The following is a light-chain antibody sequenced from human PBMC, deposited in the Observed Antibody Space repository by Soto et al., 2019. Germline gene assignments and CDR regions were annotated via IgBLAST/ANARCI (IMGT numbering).Light chain of an antibody. CDR3: SSLSTTITPIV. V-gene: IGLV2-14*01. Sequence: QSVLSQPASMSGSPGQSITIPCTGASSDIGLYNYVSWYQHHPGKAPKLLISEVNVRPSGLSDRFSASKAGNTASLTISGLQPEDEAYYYCSSLSTTITPIVFGSGTKVTVL. CDR2: EVN. J-gene: IGLJ1*01. CDR1: SSDIGLYNY.